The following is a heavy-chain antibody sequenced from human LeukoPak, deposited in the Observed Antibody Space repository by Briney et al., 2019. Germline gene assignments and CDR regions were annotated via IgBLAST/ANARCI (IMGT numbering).Heavy chain of an antibody. Sequence: GGSLRLSCAASGFTFSSYGMSWVRQAPGKGLEWVSAISGSGGSTYYADSVKGRFTISRDNSKNTLYLQMNSLRAEDTAVYYCAKLAYCGGDCYSEGGGFDYWGQGTLVTVSS. D-gene: IGHD2-21*02. CDR1: GFTFSSYG. CDR2: ISGSGGST. CDR3: AKLAYCGGDCYSEGGGFDY. V-gene: IGHV3-23*01. J-gene: IGHJ4*02.